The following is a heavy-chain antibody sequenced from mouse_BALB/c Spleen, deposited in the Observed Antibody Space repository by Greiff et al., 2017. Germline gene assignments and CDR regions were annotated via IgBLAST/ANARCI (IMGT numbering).Heavy chain of an antibody. CDR1: GYSITSDYA. CDR2: ISYSGST. CDR3: ARSDDHAMDY. Sequence: EVQRVESGPGLVKPSQSLSLTCTVTGYSITSDYAWNWIRQFPGNKLEWMGYISYSGSTSYNPSLKSRISITRDTSKNQFFLQLNSVTTEDTATYYCARSDDHAMDYWGQGTSVTVSS. D-gene: IGHD2-3*01. V-gene: IGHV3-2*02. J-gene: IGHJ4*01.